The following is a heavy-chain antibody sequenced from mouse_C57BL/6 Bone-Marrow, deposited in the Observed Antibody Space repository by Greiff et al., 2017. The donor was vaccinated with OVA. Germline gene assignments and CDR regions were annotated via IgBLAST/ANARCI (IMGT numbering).Heavy chain of an antibody. CDR3: TRAPYFDY. CDR1: GYTFTDYD. J-gene: IGHJ2*01. V-gene: IGHV1-15*01. Sequence: VQLQQSGAELVRPGASVTLSCKASGYTFTDYDMHWVKQTPVHVLEWIGAIDPETGGSGYNQKFKGKAILTADKSSSTAYMELRSLTSEDSAFYYCTRAPYFDYRGHSTTLTVAT. CDR2: IDPETGGS.